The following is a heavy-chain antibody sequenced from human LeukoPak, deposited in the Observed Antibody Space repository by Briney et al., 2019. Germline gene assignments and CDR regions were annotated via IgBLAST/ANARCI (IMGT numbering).Heavy chain of an antibody. CDR2: IYYSGST. V-gene: IGHV4-59*01. J-gene: IGHJ4*02. CDR1: GGSFSGYY. D-gene: IGHD3-9*01. Sequence: SETLSLTCAVYGGSFSGYYWSWIRQPPGKGLEWIGYIYYSGSTNYNPSLKSRVTISVDTSKNQFSLKLSSVTAAGTAVYYCARAAPVLRYFDWQYYFDYWGQGTLVTVSS. CDR3: ARAAPVLRYFDWQYYFDY.